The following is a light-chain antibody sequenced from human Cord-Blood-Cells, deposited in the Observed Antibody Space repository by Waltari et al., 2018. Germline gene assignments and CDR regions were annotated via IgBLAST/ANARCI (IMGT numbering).Light chain of an antibody. V-gene: IGKV2-29*02. Sequence: DIVMTQTPLSLSVTPGQPDSISCKSSQSLLHSDGKNYLYWYLQKPGQSPQLLIYEVSSWFSGVPERFSGSGSGTDFTLKISRVEAEDVGVYYCMQGIHLPYTFGQGTKLEIK. CDR2: EVS. CDR1: QSLLHSDGKNY. J-gene: IGKJ2*01. CDR3: MQGIHLPYT.